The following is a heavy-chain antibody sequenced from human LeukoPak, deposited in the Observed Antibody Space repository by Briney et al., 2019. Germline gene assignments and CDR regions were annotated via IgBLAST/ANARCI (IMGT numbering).Heavy chain of an antibody. CDR2: VFYSGTT. J-gene: IGHJ4*02. CDR3: ARRSRLYKHEATGYHDS. Sequence: SETLSLTCNVSGDYITTTNYYWAWIRQPPGKGLEWIASVFYSGTTYYNPSLKSRVVISMDTSRKQISLRLSSVTATDTAIYYCARRSRLYKHEATGYHDSWGQGTLVTVSS. D-gene: IGHD3-9*01. V-gene: IGHV4-39*01. CDR1: GDYITTTNYY.